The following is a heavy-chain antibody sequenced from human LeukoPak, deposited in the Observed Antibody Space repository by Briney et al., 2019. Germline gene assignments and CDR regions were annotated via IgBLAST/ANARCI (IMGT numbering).Heavy chain of an antibody. CDR2: IYPGGSNT. V-gene: IGHV5-51*01. CDR1: GYRFTSYW. CDR3: ARRKDWYFDL. J-gene: IGHJ2*01. D-gene: IGHD1-14*01. Sequence: GESLKISCQGSGYRFTSYWIGWVRQVPGQGLEWLGIIYPGGSNTRYSPSLQGQVTISADDSNNTAYLQWRSLTASDTAIYYCARRKDWYFDLWGPGTLVTVSS.